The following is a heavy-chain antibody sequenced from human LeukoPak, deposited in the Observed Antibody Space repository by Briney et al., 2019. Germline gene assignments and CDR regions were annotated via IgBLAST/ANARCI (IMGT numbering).Heavy chain of an antibody. Sequence: SQTLSLTCTVSGGSISSGSYYWSWVRQPAGKGLEWIGRIYTSGSTNYNPSLKSRVTISVDTSKNQFSLKLSSVTAADTAVYYCARGEERDFDYWGQGTLVTVSS. CDR2: IYTSGST. V-gene: IGHV4-61*02. CDR1: GGSISSGSYY. CDR3: ARGEERDFDY. J-gene: IGHJ4*02.